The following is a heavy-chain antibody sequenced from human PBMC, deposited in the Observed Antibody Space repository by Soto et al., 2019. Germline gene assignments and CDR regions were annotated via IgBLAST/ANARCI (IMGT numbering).Heavy chain of an antibody. Sequence: GGSLRLSCAASGFTFSSYGMHWVRQAPGKGLEWVAVIWYDGSNKYYADSVKGRFTISRDNSKNTLYLQMNSLRAEDTAVYYCARDSARPRAFDYWGQGTLVTVSS. V-gene: IGHV3-33*01. CDR1: GFTFSSYG. CDR3: ARDSARPRAFDY. CDR2: IWYDGSNK. J-gene: IGHJ4*02. D-gene: IGHD6-6*01.